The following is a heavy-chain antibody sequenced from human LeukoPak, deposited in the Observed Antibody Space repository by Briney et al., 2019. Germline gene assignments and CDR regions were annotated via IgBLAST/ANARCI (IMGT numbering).Heavy chain of an antibody. D-gene: IGHD2-2*01. CDR1: GFTFSSYA. Sequence: GGSPRLSCAASGFTFSSYAMSWVRQAPGKGLEWVSAISGSGGSTYYADSVKGRFTISRDNSKNTLYLQMNSLRAEDTAVYYCAKGYGSSTSLGPWGQGTLVTVSS. V-gene: IGHV3-23*01. CDR3: AKGYGSSTSLGP. CDR2: ISGSGGST. J-gene: IGHJ5*02.